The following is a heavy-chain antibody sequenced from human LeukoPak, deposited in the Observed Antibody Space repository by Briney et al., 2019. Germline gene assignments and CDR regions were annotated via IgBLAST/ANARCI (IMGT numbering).Heavy chain of an antibody. CDR1: GFTFSSYA. Sequence: KTGGSLRLSCAASGFTFSSYAMNWVRQAPGKGLEWVSGITSSGDNTYYADSVKGRFTISRDNSKKTLWLQLNSLRVEDTAVYYCEKDRVAIFGVVTTHWFDPWGQGTLVTVSS. CDR2: ITSSGDNT. CDR3: EKDRVAIFGVVTTHWFDP. V-gene: IGHV3-23*01. J-gene: IGHJ5*02. D-gene: IGHD3-3*01.